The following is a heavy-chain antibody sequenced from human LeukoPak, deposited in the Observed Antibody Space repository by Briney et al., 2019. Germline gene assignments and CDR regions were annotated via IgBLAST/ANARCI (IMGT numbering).Heavy chain of an antibody. CDR3: TLVPPYP. Sequence: PGGSLRLSCAASGFTVSSNYMSWVRQAPGEGLEWVSVIYSGGDTYYADSVKGRFTISRDTSKNTLYLQMNSLRAEDTAVYYCTLVPPYPWGQGTLVTVSS. V-gene: IGHV3-66*01. CDR1: GFTVSSNY. CDR2: IYSGGDT. J-gene: IGHJ5*02. D-gene: IGHD2-2*01.